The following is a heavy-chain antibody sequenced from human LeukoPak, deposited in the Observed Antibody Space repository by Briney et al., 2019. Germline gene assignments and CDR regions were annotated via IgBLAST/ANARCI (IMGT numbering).Heavy chain of an antibody. CDR3: AKVHLRFSPFDP. CDR2: IYSSGST. CDR1: GVSISSYY. Sequence: PSETLSLTCSVSGVSISSYYWSWIRQPPGKGLEWIGYIYSSGSTNYNPSLKSRVTISVDTSKNQFSLKLTSVTAADTAVYYCAKVHLRFSPFDPWGQGTLVIVSS. J-gene: IGHJ5*02. D-gene: IGHD3-3*01. V-gene: IGHV4-59*01.